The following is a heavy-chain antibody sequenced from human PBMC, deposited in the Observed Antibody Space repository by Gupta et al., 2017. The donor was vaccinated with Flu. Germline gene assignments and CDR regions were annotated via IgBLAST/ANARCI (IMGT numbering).Heavy chain of an antibody. CDR3: AKTRSGQNPRDC. J-gene: IGHJ4*02. CDR2: IRDKGKSYTT. V-gene: IGHV3-72*01. Sequence: EVPLVASGGDLTPPGGSLRLSCAASGLTLSDHYMYWVRRSPGRGREWVARIRDKGKSYTTECAASVEGRFTISRDDSKSSLYMQMNTLKTEDTAVYYCAKTRSGQNPRDCWGQGTLVTVST. D-gene: IGHD3-3*01. CDR1: GLTLSDHY.